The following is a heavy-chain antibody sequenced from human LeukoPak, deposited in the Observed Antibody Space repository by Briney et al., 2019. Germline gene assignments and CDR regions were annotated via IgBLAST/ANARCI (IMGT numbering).Heavy chain of an antibody. CDR2: IIPIFGTA. V-gene: IGHV1-69*05. CDR1: GGTFSSYA. D-gene: IGHD3-10*01. Sequence: ASVKVSCKASGGTFSSYAISWVRQAPGQGLEWMGGIIPIFGTANYAQKFQGRVTITTDESTSTAYMELSSLRSEDTAVYYCARQRRVYGSGGYYQFDYWGQGTLVTVSS. CDR3: ARQRRVYGSGGYYQFDY. J-gene: IGHJ4*02.